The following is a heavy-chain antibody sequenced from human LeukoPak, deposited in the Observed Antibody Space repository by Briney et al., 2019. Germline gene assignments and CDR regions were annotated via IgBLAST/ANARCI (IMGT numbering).Heavy chain of an antibody. CDR3: ARVPDPSHDYYMDV. J-gene: IGHJ6*03. V-gene: IGHV1-18*01. Sequence: ASVKVSCKASGYTFTSYGISWVRQAPGQGLEWMGWISAYNGNTNYAQKLQGRVTMTTHTSTSTAYMELRSLRSDDTAVYDCARVPDPSHDYYMDVWGKGATVTVSS. CDR1: GYTFTSYG. CDR2: ISAYNGNT.